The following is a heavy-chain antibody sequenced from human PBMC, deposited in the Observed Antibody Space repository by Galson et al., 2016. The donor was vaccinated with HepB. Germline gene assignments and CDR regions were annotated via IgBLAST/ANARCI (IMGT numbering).Heavy chain of an antibody. CDR3: ARESGASWYLIDY. J-gene: IGHJ4*02. CDR1: GFTLTASA. Sequence: SLRLSCAVSGFTLTASAMNWVRQAPGKGLEWIAYIGATNGAIFYADSVKGRFTISKDNAKDSLFLQMNNLGGDDTAVYYCARESGASWYLIDYWGQGTLVTVSS. V-gene: IGHV3-48*01. D-gene: IGHD6-13*01. CDR2: IGATNGAI.